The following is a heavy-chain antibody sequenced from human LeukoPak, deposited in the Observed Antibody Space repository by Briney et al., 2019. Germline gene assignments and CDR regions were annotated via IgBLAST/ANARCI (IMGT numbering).Heavy chain of an antibody. CDR2: ISYDGSNK. V-gene: IGHV3-30*03. CDR1: GFTFKSYS. Sequence: PGGSLRLSCAASGFTFKSYSMNWVRQAPGKGLEWVAVISYDGSNKYYADSVKGRFTISRDNSKNTLYPQMNSLRAEDTAVYYCARSPRGSSSFDYWGQGTLVTVSS. CDR3: ARSPRGSSSFDY. D-gene: IGHD6-6*01. J-gene: IGHJ4*02.